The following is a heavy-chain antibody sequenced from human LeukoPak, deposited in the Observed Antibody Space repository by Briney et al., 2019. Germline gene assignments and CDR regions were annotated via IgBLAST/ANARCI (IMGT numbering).Heavy chain of an antibody. Sequence: PSETLSLTCTVSGGSISSSSYYWGWIRQPPGKGLEWIGSIYYSGSTYYNPSLKSRVTMSVDASKNQFSLKLNSVTAADTAVYYCAKSRGASWPNYYYFDHWGQGTLLTVSS. CDR3: AKSRGASWPNYYYFDH. CDR1: GGSISSSSYY. V-gene: IGHV4-39*07. D-gene: IGHD2-2*01. CDR2: IYYSGST. J-gene: IGHJ4*02.